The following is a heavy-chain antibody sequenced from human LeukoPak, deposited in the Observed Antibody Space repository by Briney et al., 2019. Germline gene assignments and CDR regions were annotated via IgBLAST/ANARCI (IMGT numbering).Heavy chain of an antibody. Sequence: SETLSLTCTVSGGSVSSGSYYWSWIRQPPGKGLEWIGEINHSGSTNYNPSLKSRVTISVDTSKNQFSLKLSSVTAADTAVYYCARETSYCSSTSCPLGYWGQGTLVTVSS. D-gene: IGHD2-2*01. V-gene: IGHV4-39*07. CDR2: INHSGST. CDR1: GGSVSSGSYY. CDR3: ARETSYCSSTSCPLGY. J-gene: IGHJ4*02.